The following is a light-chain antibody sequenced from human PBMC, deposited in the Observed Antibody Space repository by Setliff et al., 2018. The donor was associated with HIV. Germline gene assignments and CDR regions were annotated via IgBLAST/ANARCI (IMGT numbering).Light chain of an antibody. CDR2: DVS. V-gene: IGLV2-14*01. CDR1: SSDVGGYNY. CDR3: QSYDNSLSGSGV. J-gene: IGLJ1*01. Sequence: QSALTQPASVSGSPGQSITISCTGTSSDVGGYNYVSWYQQHPGKAPKLMIFDVSRRPSGVPDRFSGSKSGTSASLAITGLQAEDEADYYCQSYDNSLSGSGVFGTGTKV.